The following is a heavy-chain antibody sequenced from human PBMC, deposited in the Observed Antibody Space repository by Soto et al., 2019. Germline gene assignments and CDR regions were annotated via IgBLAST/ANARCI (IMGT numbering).Heavy chain of an antibody. CDR3: VRGCGRSSCPYYFDY. D-gene: IGHD2-2*01. CDR2: IKQDGSEK. CDR1: GFTFSTYW. Sequence: GGSLRLSCAASGFTFSTYWMSWLRQAPGKGLEWVATIKQDGSEKYHVDSVKGRFTISRDNAKESLYLEMNSLRAEDTAVYFCVRGCGRSSCPYYFDYWGQGSLVTVPQ. V-gene: IGHV3-7*01. J-gene: IGHJ4*02.